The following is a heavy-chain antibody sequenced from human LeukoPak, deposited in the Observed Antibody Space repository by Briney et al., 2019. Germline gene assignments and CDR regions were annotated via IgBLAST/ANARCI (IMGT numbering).Heavy chain of an antibody. Sequence: ASVKVSCKASGYTFTSYGISWVRQAPGQGLEWMGWISAYNGNTNYAQKLQGRVTMTTDTSTSTACMELRSLRSDDTAVYYCARTQYSGSYSPRDGMDVWGKGTTVTVSS. CDR3: ARTQYSGSYSPRDGMDV. D-gene: IGHD1-26*01. V-gene: IGHV1-18*01. J-gene: IGHJ6*04. CDR2: ISAYNGNT. CDR1: GYTFTSYG.